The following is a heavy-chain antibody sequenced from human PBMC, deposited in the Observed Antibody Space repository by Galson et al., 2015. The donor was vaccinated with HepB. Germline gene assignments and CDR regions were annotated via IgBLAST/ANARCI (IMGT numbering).Heavy chain of an antibody. CDR1: GYTFTAYY. D-gene: IGHD5-18*01. J-gene: IGHJ5*02. CDR3: AREGATNVDTNRFDP. CDR2: INPNSGGT. V-gene: IGHV1-2*04. Sequence: SVKVSCKASGYTFTAYYIHWVRQAPGQGLEWMGWINPNSGGTNYAQKFQGWVTMTRDTSISTAYMELSRLTSNDTAVYYCAREGATNVDTNRFDPWGQGTLVTVSS.